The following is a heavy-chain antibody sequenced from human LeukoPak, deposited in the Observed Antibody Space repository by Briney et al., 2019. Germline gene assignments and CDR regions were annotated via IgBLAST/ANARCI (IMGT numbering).Heavy chain of an antibody. CDR1: GFSLSTSGVG. CDR2: NYWDDVK. D-gene: IGHD6-13*01. V-gene: IGHV2-5*02. CDR3: AHRRDSSSWYSSYFDY. Sequence: SGPTLVKPTQTLTLTCTFSGFSLSTSGVGVGWIRQPPGKALDWLALNYWDDVKRYSPSLKSRLTITKDTSKNQVVLTMTNMDPVDTATYYCAHRRDSSSWYSSYFDYWGQGTLVTVSS. J-gene: IGHJ4*02.